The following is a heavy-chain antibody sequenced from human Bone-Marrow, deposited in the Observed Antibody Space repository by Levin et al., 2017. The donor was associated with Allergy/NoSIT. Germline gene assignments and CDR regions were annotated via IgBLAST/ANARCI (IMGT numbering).Heavy chain of an antibody. J-gene: IGHJ5*02. V-gene: IGHV4-31*03. CDR2: IYSSGGT. CDR1: GGSINSAGYY. Sequence: SETLSLTCTVSGGSINSAGYYWSWIRQFPGKGLEYIGYIYSSGGTYYNPSLKSRVSISLDTSKNHFSLKPNSVTAADTAVYFCARDKYYGSGNTDWLDPWGQGTLVTVSS. D-gene: IGHD3-10*01. CDR3: ARDKYYGSGNTDWLDP.